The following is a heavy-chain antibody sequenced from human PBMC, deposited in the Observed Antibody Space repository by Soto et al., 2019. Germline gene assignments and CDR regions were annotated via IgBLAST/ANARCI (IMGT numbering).Heavy chain of an antibody. CDR2: IYHSGSI. D-gene: IGHD6-13*01. J-gene: IGHJ4*02. CDR3: SRGGIVAAGTLDL. CDR1: GGSISSGGYS. Sequence: QLQLQESGSGLVKPSQTLSLTCSVSGGSISSGGYSWNWIRQPPGKGLEWIGHIYHSGSIYYNPSLKSRVTMSVDRSKNQFSLRVTSVTASDTAVDYCSRGGIVAAGTLDLWGQGTLVTVSS. V-gene: IGHV4-30-2*01.